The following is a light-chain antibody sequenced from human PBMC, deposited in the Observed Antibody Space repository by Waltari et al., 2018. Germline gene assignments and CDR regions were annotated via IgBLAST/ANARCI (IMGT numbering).Light chain of an antibody. Sequence: QSVLTQPPSVSGAPGQRVTISCPGSGSNIGAGFDVHWSQQLPGTAPKLLVYGNSNRPSGVPDRFSASKSGTSASLAITGLQAEDEADYYCQSYDSSLTGSWVFGGGTKLTVL. CDR1: GSNIGAGFD. V-gene: IGLV1-40*01. CDR3: QSYDSSLTGSWV. CDR2: GNS. J-gene: IGLJ3*02.